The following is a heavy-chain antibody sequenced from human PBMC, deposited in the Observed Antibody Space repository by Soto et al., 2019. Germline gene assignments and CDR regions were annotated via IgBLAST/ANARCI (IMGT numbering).Heavy chain of an antibody. D-gene: IGHD3-3*01. CDR1: GFTFSNAW. J-gene: IGHJ4*02. V-gene: IGHV3-15*01. CDR3: TTEQRITIFGVVIKNDY. Sequence: PGGSLRLSCAASGFTFSNAWMSWVRQAPGKGLEWVGRFKSKTDGGTTDYAAPVKGRFTISRDDSKNTLYLQMNSLKTEDTVVYYCTTEQRITIFGVVIKNDYWGQGTLVTVSS. CDR2: FKSKTDGGTT.